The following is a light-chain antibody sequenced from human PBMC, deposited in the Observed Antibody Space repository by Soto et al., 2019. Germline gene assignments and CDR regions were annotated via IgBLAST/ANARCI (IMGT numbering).Light chain of an antibody. CDR3: QVWDTRSEHYV. J-gene: IGLJ1*01. Sequence: SYELTQSPSVSVAPGQTVSITCGGSSIGSKSVHWYQQKPGQAPVLVVYDDSDRRSGIPERSSGSNSGNTATLTITRVEAGDEADYHCQVWDTRSEHYVFGAGTKVTVL. CDR1: SIGSKS. V-gene: IGLV3-21*02. CDR2: DDS.